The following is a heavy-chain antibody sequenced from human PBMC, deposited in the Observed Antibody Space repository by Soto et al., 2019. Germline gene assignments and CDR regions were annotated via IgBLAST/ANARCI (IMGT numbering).Heavy chain of an antibody. CDR1: GGSFSGYY. Sequence: PSETLSLTCAVYGGSFSGYYWSWIRQPPGKGLEWIGEINHSGSTNYNPSLKSRVTISVDTSKNQFSLKLSSVAAADTAVYYCARGEVYGDPRNPNDFDIWGQGTMVTVSS. J-gene: IGHJ3*02. CDR3: ARGEVYGDPRNPNDFDI. CDR2: INHSGST. D-gene: IGHD4-17*01. V-gene: IGHV4-34*01.